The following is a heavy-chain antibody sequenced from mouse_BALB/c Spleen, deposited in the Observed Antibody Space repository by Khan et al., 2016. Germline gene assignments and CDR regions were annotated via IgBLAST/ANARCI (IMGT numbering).Heavy chain of an antibody. CDR1: GFTFSDAW. CDR2: LRSKANHHAT. J-gene: IGHJ3*01. Sequence: EVKLEESGGGLVQPGRSMKLSCAASGFTFSDAWMDWVRQSPEKGLEWVAELRSKANHHATYYAESVKGRFTISRDDSKSSVYLQMNSLRAEDTGIYYCTRGYYGYDVGFTYWGQGTLVTVSA. D-gene: IGHD2-2*01. CDR3: TRGYYGYDVGFTY. V-gene: IGHV6-6*01.